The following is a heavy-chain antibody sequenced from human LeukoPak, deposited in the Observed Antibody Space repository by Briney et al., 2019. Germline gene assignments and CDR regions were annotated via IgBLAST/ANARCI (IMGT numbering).Heavy chain of an antibody. Sequence: QTGGSLRLSCAASGLTFSHFWMSWVRQAPGKGPEWVANIKPDDTEKYYGNSVKGRFTILRDNAKNSVYLQMNSLRAEDTAVYYCVTHEVTVITRSTFDNWGQGTLVTVSS. V-gene: IGHV3-7*01. CDR2: IKPDDTEK. D-gene: IGHD4-23*01. CDR1: GLTFSHFW. CDR3: VTHEVTVITRSTFDN. J-gene: IGHJ4*02.